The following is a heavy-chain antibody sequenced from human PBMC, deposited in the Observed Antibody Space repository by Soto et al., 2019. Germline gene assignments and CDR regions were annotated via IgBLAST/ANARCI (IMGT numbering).Heavy chain of an antibody. J-gene: IGHJ6*03. CDR1: GFTFSSYG. V-gene: IGHV3-33*01. Sequence: PGGSLRLSCAASGFTFSSYGMHWVRQAPGKGLEWVAVIWYDGSNKYYADSVKGRFTISRDNSKNTLYLQMNSLRAEDTAVYYCAREISYYYYYYMDVWGKGTTVTVSS. CDR2: IWYDGSNK. CDR3: AREISYYYYYYMDV.